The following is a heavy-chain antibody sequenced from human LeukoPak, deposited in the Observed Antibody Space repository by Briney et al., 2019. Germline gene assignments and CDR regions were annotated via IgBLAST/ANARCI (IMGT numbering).Heavy chain of an antibody. J-gene: IGHJ5*02. CDR3: ARVLFGVTYNWFDP. CDR1: GYTFTGYY. V-gene: IGHV1-2*06. Sequence: ASVKVSCKASGYTFTGYYMHWVRQAPGQGLEWMGQIDPNSGGTNYAQKFQGRVTMTRDTSISTAYMELSRLRSDDTAVYYCARVLFGVTYNWFDPWGQGTLVTVSS. D-gene: IGHD3-3*01. CDR2: IDPNSGGT.